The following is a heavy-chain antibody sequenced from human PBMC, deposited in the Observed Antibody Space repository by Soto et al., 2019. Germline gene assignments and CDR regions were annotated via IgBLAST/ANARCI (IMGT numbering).Heavy chain of an antibody. Sequence: SVKVSCKASGGTFSSYAISWVRQAPGQGLEWMGGIIPIFGTANYAQKFQGRVTITADESTSTAYMELSSLRSEDTAVYYCARDVTYYDSSGRNWFDPWGQGTLVTVSS. CDR2: IIPIFGTA. J-gene: IGHJ5*02. D-gene: IGHD3-22*01. CDR3: ARDVTYYDSSGRNWFDP. CDR1: GGTFSSYA. V-gene: IGHV1-69*13.